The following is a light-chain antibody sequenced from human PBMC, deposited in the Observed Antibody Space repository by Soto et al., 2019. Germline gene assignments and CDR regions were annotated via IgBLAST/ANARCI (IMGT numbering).Light chain of an antibody. CDR1: QSIRHY. CDR3: QHHNSYSQT. Sequence: DIQMTQSPPTLSASVGDRVTITCRASQSIRHYLAWYQQMPGKAPKLLIYGASTLQSGVPSRFSGSGSGTKFTLTISSLQPEDFGTYFCQHHNSYSQTFGQGTKV. CDR2: GAS. V-gene: IGKV1-5*01. J-gene: IGKJ1*01.